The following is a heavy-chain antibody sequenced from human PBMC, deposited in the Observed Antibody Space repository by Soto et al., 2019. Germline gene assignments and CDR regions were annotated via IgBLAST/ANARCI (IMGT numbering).Heavy chain of an antibody. CDR3: TTRGLGPGWYCDL. V-gene: IGHV3-15*01. CDR1: GFTFSNSW. J-gene: IGHJ2*01. D-gene: IGHD6-19*01. CDR2: IKSKTDGGTT. Sequence: EVQLVESGGGLVKPGGALRLSCAASGFTFSNSWMSWVRQAPGKGLEWVGRIKSKTDGGTTDYAAPVKGRFTISRDDSKNTLYLQMNSLKTEDTAVYYCTTRGLGPGWYCDLWGRGTLVTVAS.